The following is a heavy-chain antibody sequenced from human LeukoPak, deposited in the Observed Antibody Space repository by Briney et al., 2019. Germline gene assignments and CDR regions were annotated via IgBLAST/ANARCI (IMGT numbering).Heavy chain of an antibody. Sequence: GGSLRLSCAASGFTVSSNYMSWVRQAPGKGLEWVSVIYSGGSTYYADSMKGRFTISRDNYKNTLYLQMNSLRAEDTAVYYCARSYCSSTTCPFQHWGQGTLVTVSS. CDR2: IYSGGST. V-gene: IGHV3-53*05. CDR3: ARSYCSSTTCPFQH. D-gene: IGHD2-2*01. CDR1: GFTVSSNY. J-gene: IGHJ1*01.